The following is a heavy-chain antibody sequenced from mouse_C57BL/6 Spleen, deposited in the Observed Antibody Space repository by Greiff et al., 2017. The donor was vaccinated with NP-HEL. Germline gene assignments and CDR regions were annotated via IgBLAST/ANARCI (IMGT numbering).Heavy chain of an antibody. CDR2: IDPSDSYT. CDR3: ARRGYGSSYGFDY. J-gene: IGHJ2*01. Sequence: VQLQQPGAELVRPGTSVKLSCKASGYTFTSYWMHWVKQRPGQGLEWIGVIDPSDSYTNYNQKFKGKATLTVDTSSSTAYMQLSSLTSEDSAVYYCARRGYGSSYGFDYWGQGTTLTVSS. CDR1: GYTFTSYW. D-gene: IGHD1-1*01. V-gene: IGHV1-59*01.